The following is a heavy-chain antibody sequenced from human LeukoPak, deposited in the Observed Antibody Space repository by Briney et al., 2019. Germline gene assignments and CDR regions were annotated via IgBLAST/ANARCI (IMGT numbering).Heavy chain of an antibody. Sequence: SVKVSCKASGGTFSSYAISWVRQAPGQGLERMGGIIPIFGTANYAQKFQGRVTITADESTSTAYMELSSLRSEDTAVYYCAKSPYYDSSGYFPYYFDYWGQGTLVTVSS. V-gene: IGHV1-69*01. CDR3: AKSPYYDSSGYFPYYFDY. D-gene: IGHD3-22*01. J-gene: IGHJ4*02. CDR2: IIPIFGTA. CDR1: GGTFSSYA.